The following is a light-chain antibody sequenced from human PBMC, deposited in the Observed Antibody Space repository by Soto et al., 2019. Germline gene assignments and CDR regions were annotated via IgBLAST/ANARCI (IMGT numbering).Light chain of an antibody. CDR2: DAS. V-gene: IGKV3-11*01. CDR3: QQRSNWPLN. CDR1: QSVSSY. J-gene: IGKJ4*01. Sequence: EIVLTQSPAPLSLSPGERATLSCRASQSVSSYLAWYQQKPGQAPRLLIYDASNRATGIPARLSGSGSGTDFTLTISSLEPEDFAVYYCQQRSNWPLNFGGGTKVEIK.